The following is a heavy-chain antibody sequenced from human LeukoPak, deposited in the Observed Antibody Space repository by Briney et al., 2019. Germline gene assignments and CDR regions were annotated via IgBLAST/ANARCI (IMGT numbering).Heavy chain of an antibody. CDR2: INPNSGGT. V-gene: IGHV1-2*02. CDR3: ASNPPSIAARQTFGY. D-gene: IGHD6-6*01. CDR1: GYTFTGYY. J-gene: IGHJ4*02. Sequence: GASAKVSCKASGYTFTGYYMHWVRQAPGQGLEWMGWINPNSGGTNYAQKFQGRVTMTRDTSISTAYMELSRLRSDDTAVYYCASNPPSIAARQTFGYWGQGTLVTVSS.